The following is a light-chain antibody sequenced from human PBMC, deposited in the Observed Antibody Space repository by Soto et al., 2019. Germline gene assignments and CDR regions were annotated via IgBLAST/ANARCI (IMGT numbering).Light chain of an antibody. CDR1: QSISSW. J-gene: IGKJ1*01. Sequence: DIQMTQSPSTLSASVGDRVIITCRVSQSISSWLAWYQQKPGKAPNLLIYRASTLKSGIPSRFSGSGSGTEFTLTISSLQPDDFATYYCQQYDRASWTFGQGTKVEIK. V-gene: IGKV1-5*03. CDR3: QQYDRASWT. CDR2: RAS.